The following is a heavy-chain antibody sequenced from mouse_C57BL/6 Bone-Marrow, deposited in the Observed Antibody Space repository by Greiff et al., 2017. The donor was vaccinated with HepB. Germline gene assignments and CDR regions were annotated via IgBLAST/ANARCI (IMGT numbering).Heavy chain of an antibody. CDR3: ARWGNYYGSGDYFDY. CDR2: INPNNGGT. J-gene: IGHJ2*01. Sequence: VQLQQSGPELVKPGASVKISCKASGYTFTDYYMNWVKQSHGKSLEWIGDINPNNGGTSYNQKFKGKATLTVDNSSSTAYMELRSLTSEDSAVYYCARWGNYYGSGDYFDYWGQGTTLTVSS. D-gene: IGHD1-1*01. CDR1: GYTFTDYY. V-gene: IGHV1-26*01.